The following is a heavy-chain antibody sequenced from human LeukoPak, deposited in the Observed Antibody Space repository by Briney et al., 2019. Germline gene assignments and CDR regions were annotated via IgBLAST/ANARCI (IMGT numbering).Heavy chain of an antibody. Sequence: SETLSLTCTVSGGSISSYYWSWIRQPPGRGLEWIGYIYYSGSTNYNPSLKSRVTISVDTSKNQFPLKLSSVTAADTAVYYCARRGYDILTGSWGAFDIWGQGTMVTVSS. D-gene: IGHD3-9*01. CDR3: ARRGYDILTGSWGAFDI. J-gene: IGHJ3*02. V-gene: IGHV4-59*01. CDR1: GGSISSYY. CDR2: IYYSGST.